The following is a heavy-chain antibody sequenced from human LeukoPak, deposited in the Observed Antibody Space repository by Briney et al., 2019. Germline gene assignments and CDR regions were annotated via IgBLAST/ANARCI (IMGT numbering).Heavy chain of an antibody. CDR1: GFTFSSYA. D-gene: IGHD3-3*01. J-gene: IGHJ4*02. CDR3: ATLPGVVIAY. Sequence: GGSLRLSCAASGFTFSSYAMHWVRQAPGKGLEWVAVISYDGSNKYYADSVKGRFTISRDNSKNTLYLQMNSLRAEDTAVYCCATLPGVVIAYWGQGTLVTVSS. CDR2: ISYDGSNK. V-gene: IGHV3-30-3*01.